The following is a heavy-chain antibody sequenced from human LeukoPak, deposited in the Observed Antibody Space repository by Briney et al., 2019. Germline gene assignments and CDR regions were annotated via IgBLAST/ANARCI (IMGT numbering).Heavy chain of an antibody. J-gene: IGHJ4*02. CDR2: ISYDGSNK. V-gene: IGHV3-30*18. CDR3: AKDVPDETYYDILTGPDY. Sequence: GGSLRLSCAASGFTFSSYGMHWVRQAPGKGLEWVAVISYDGSNKYYADSVKGRFTISRDNSKNTLYLQMNSLRAEGTAVYYCAKDVPDETYYDILTGPDYWGQGTLVTVSS. CDR1: GFTFSSYG. D-gene: IGHD3-9*01.